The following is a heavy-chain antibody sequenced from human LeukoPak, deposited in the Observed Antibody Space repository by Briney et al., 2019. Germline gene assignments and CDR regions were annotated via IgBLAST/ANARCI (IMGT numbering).Heavy chain of an antibody. CDR3: AKDYY. V-gene: IGHV3-43*02. CDR2: ISGDGRGT. J-gene: IGHJ4*02. Sequence: GGSLRLSCAASEFRFDDFAMHWVRQAPGKGLEWVSVISGDGRGTYYADSVKGRFTISRDDSKTSLYLQMNSLRPEDTALYYCAKDYYWGQGTLVTVSS. CDR1: EFRFDDFA.